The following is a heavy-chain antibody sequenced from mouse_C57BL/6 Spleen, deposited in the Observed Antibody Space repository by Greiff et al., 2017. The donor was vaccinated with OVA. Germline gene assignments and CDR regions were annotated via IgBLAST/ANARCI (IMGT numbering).Heavy chain of an antibody. CDR1: GFTFSDYY. J-gene: IGHJ1*03. Sequence: EVKLEESGGGLVQPGGSLKLSCAASGFTFSDYYMYWVRQTPEKRLEWVAYISNGGGSTYYPDTVKGRFTISRDNAKNTLYLQMSRLKSEDTAMYYCARQYDYVFDVWGKGTTVTVSS. V-gene: IGHV5-12*01. CDR2: ISNGGGST. CDR3: ARQYDYVFDV. D-gene: IGHD2-4*01.